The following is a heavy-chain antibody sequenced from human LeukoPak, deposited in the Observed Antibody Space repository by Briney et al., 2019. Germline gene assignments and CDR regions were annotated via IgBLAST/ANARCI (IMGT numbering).Heavy chain of an antibody. CDR1: GYTFTGYY. V-gene: IGHV1-2*02. Sequence: GASVKVSCKASGYTFTGYYMHWVRQAPGQGLEWMGWINPNSGDTNYALKFQGRVTMTRDTSISTAYMGLSRLRSDDTAVYYCAREGPVSRQGYWGQGTLVSVSS. CDR3: AREGPVSRQGY. CDR2: INPNSGDT. J-gene: IGHJ4*02.